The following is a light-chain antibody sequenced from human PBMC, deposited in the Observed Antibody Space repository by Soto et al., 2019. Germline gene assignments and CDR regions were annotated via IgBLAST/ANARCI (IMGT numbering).Light chain of an antibody. V-gene: IGKV4-1*01. CDR2: WTS. Sequence: IVMTQSPDSLAVSLGERATINCKSSRSVFYRSDSKSYLAWYQKKSGQPPKLLIYWTSTRESGVPDRFSGSGSVTDFTLTINNLQAEDVATYYCQQYYTLPFTFGGGTKVDIK. CDR1: RSVFYRSDSKSY. CDR3: QQYYTLPFT. J-gene: IGKJ4*01.